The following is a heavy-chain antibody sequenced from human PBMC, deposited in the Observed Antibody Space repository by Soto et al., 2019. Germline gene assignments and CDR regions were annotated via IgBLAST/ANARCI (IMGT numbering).Heavy chain of an antibody. D-gene: IGHD3-22*01. V-gene: IGHV3-11*01. J-gene: IGHJ6*02. CDR3: SREPRLMHV. Sequence: QVHLVESGGGLVKPGGSLRVSCAASGFTFSDHYMTWIRQAPGKGLESVAYISGSGNSINYAVSVKGRFTISRDNAKNSLYLQMNSLRADDTAVYYCSREPRLMHVWGQWTTVTVSS. CDR1: GFTFSDHY. CDR2: ISGSGNSI.